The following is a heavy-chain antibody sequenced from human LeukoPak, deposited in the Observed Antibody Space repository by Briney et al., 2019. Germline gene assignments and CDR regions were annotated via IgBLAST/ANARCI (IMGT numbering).Heavy chain of an antibody. D-gene: IGHD7-27*01. Sequence: GGSLRLSCAASGFTFSSYAMHWVRQAPGKGLEWVAVISYDGSNKYYADSVKGRFTISRDNSKNTLYLQMNSLRAEDTAVYYSARDWGSQEVVYYFDYWGQGTLVTVSS. CDR1: GFTFSSYA. J-gene: IGHJ4*02. V-gene: IGHV3-30*04. CDR3: ARDWGSQEVVYYFDY. CDR2: ISYDGSNK.